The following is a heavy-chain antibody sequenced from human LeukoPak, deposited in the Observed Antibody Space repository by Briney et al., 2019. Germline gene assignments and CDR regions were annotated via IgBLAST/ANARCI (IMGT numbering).Heavy chain of an antibody. V-gene: IGHV3-30*02. CDR3: ARDRGSYYGSGSYLDY. J-gene: IGHJ4*02. Sequence: GGSLRLSCAASGFTFSSYGMHWVCQAPGKGLEWVAFIRYDGSNKYYADSVKGRFTISRDNSKNTLYLQMNSLRAEDTAVYYCARDRGSYYGSGSYLDYWGQGTLVTVSS. CDR1: GFTFSSYG. D-gene: IGHD3-10*01. CDR2: IRYDGSNK.